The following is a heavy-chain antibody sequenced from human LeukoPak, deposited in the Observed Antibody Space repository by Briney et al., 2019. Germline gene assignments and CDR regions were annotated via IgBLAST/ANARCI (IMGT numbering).Heavy chain of an antibody. D-gene: IGHD3-22*01. J-gene: IGHJ4*02. Sequence: GGSLKLSCAASGFTFSGSAMHWVRQASGEGLEWVGRIRSKANSYATAYAASVKGRFTISRDDSKNTAYLQMNSLKTEDTAVYYCTSLRYYYDSSGYREGYWGQGTLVTVSS. V-gene: IGHV3-73*01. CDR3: TSLRYYYDSSGYREGY. CDR1: GFTFSGSA. CDR2: IRSKANSYAT.